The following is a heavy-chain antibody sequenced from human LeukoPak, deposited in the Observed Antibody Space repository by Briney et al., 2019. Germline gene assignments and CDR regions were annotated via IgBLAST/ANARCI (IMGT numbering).Heavy chain of an antibody. CDR1: GFTFSSYA. D-gene: IGHD5-24*01. Sequence: GGSLRLSCAASGFTFSSYAMHWVRQAPGKGLEWVALIWYDASNEYYADSVKGRFTISRDNSKNTLSLQMNGLSAEDTAVYFCAKDAVQMATTPYYFDSWGQGTLVTVSS. CDR3: AKDAVQMATTPYYFDS. CDR2: IWYDASNE. J-gene: IGHJ4*02. V-gene: IGHV3-33*06.